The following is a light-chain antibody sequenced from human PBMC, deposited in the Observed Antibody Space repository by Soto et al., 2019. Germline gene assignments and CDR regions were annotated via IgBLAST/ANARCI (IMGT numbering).Light chain of an antibody. CDR2: GAS. V-gene: IGKV3-15*01. J-gene: IGKJ1*01. CDR3: QQYSNCPSDRT. CDR1: QSVGSN. Sequence: EIVMTQSPATLSVSPGERATLSCRASQSVGSNLAWYQQKPGQAPRLLIYGASTRATGIPARFSGSGSGTELTPTITIRPSAGFSSYICQQYSNCPSDRTSGQGTELKI.